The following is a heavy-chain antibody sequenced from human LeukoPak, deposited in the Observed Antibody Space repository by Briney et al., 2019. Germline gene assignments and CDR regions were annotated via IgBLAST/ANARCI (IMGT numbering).Heavy chain of an antibody. CDR1: GYTFTSYG. J-gene: IGHJ4*02. V-gene: IGHV1-18*01. D-gene: IGHD6-13*01. CDR3: ARDLDSSSWYTMGY. CDR2: ISAHNGNT. Sequence: ASVKVSCKASGYTFTSYGISWVRQAPGQGLEWMGWISAHNGNTNYAQKLQGRVTMTTDTSTSTAYMELRSLRSDDTAVYYCARDLDSSSWYTMGYWGQGTLVTVSS.